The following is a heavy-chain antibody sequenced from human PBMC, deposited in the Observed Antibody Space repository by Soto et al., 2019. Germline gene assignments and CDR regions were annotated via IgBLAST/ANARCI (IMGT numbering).Heavy chain of an antibody. CDR3: ARGDNDY. Sequence: ASVKVSCKASGYTFTNYYVQWVRQAPGQGLEWLGVIHPDGGHTTYSQKFQDRVTMTRDTFTSTVYMELSSLRSEDTAVYYCARGDNDYWGQGTLVTVSS. J-gene: IGHJ4*02. CDR2: IHPDGGHT. CDR1: GYTFTNYY. V-gene: IGHV1-46*01.